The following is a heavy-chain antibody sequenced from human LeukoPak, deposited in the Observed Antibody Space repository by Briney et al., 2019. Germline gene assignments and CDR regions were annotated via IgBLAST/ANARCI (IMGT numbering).Heavy chain of an antibody. CDR2: ISGSGGST. V-gene: IGHV3-23*01. CDR1: GFTFSSYA. D-gene: IGHD2-15*01. J-gene: IGHJ4*02. CDR3: ARDRCSGGSCSYDY. Sequence: GGSLRLSCAASGFTFSSYAMSWVRQAPGKGLEWVSAISGSGGSTYYADSVKGRFTISRDNAKNSLYLQMNSLRDEDTAVYYCARDRCSGGSCSYDYWGQGTLVTVSS.